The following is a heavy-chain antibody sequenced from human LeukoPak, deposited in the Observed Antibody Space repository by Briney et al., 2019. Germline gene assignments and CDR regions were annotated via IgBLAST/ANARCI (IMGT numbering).Heavy chain of an antibody. CDR1: GYTFTCYY. CDR2: INPNSGGT. J-gene: IGHJ3*02. D-gene: IGHD3-3*01. V-gene: IGHV1-2*02. CDR3: AREMEWEWPPGAFDI. Sequence: ASVKVSCKASGYTFTCYYMHWVRQAPGQGLEWMGWINPNSGGTNYAQKFQGRVTMTRDTSISTAYMELSRLRSDDPAVYYCAREMEWEWPPGAFDIWGQGTMVTVSS.